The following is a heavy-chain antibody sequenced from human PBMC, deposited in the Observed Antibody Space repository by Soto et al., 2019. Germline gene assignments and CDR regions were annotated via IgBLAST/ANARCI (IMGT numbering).Heavy chain of an antibody. V-gene: IGHV3-33*06. CDR3: ANGRFISPPGLFDY. D-gene: IGHD2-15*01. Sequence: PGGSLRLACAASGFTFNSYGMHWVRQAPGKGLEWVAVIWDDGSNKYYADSVKGRFTISRDNSKNTLYLQMSSLRVENTAIYFLANGRFISPPGLFDYLRQRTPDTVSS. CDR2: IWDDGSNK. CDR1: GFTFNSYG. J-gene: IGHJ4*02.